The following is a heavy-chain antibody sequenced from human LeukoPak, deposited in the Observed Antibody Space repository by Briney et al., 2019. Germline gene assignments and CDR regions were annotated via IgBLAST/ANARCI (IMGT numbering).Heavy chain of an antibody. CDR2: IYHSGST. CDR3: ARQYYYDSSGYSLGNNWFDP. Sequence: SETLSLTCTVSGYSISSGYYWGWIRQPPGKGLEWIGSIYHSGSTYYNPSLKSRVTISVDTSKNQFSLKLSSVTAADTAVYYCARQYYYDSSGYSLGNNWFDPWGQGTLVTVSS. J-gene: IGHJ5*02. D-gene: IGHD3-22*01. CDR1: GYSISSGYY. V-gene: IGHV4-38-2*02.